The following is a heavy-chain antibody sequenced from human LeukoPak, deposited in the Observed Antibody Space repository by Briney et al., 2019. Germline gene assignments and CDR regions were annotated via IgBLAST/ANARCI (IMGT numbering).Heavy chain of an antibody. V-gene: IGHV3-48*01. CDR2: ISSSSSTI. CDR3: ARGTVGATYSFDY. Sequence: PGGSLRLSCAASGFTFSSYSMNWVRQAPGKGLEWVSYISSSSSTIYYADSVKGRFTISRDNAKNSLYLQMNSLRAEDTAVYYCARGTVGATYSFDYWGQGTLVTVSS. J-gene: IGHJ4*02. D-gene: IGHD1-26*01. CDR1: GFTFSSYS.